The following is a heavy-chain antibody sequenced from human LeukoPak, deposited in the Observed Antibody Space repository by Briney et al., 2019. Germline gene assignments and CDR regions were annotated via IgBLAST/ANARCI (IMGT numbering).Heavy chain of an antibody. J-gene: IGHJ4*02. CDR2: IIPIFGTA. V-gene: IGHV1-69*13. CDR1: GYTFTSYG. Sequence: ASVKVSCKASGYTFTSYGISWVRQAPGQGLEWMGGIIPIFGTANYAQKFQGRVTITADESTSTAYMELSSLRSEDTAVYYCARDRLNVLQFSPPDDYWGQGTLVTVSS. CDR3: ARDRLNVLQFSPPDDY. D-gene: IGHD3-3*01.